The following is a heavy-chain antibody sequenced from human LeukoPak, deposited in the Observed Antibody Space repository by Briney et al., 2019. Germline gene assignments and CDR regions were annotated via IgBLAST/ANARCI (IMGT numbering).Heavy chain of an antibody. CDR1: GYTFTSYG. D-gene: IGHD3-22*01. CDR2: ISAYNGNT. Sequence: ASVKVSCKASGYTFTSYGISWVRQAPGQGLEWMGWISAYNGNTNYAQKLQGRVTMTTDTSTSTAYMELRSLRSDDTAVYYCVRDRQCYYDSSGYYYVYYYYGMDVWGQGTTVTVSS. J-gene: IGHJ6*02. V-gene: IGHV1-18*01. CDR3: VRDRQCYYDSSGYYYVYYYYGMDV.